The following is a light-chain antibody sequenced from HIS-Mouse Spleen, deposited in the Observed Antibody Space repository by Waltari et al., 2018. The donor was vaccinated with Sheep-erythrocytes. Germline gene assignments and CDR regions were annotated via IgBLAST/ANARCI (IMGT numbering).Light chain of an antibody. CDR2: KDS. Sequence: SYELTQPPSVSVSPGQTARITCSGDALPKQYAYWYQQKPGQAPVLVIYKDSERPSGIPERISGSSSGTKVTLTISEVQAEDEADYYCQSADSSCTYVFGTGTKVTVL. V-gene: IGLV3-25*03. CDR1: ALPKQY. CDR3: QSADSSCTYV. J-gene: IGLJ1*01.